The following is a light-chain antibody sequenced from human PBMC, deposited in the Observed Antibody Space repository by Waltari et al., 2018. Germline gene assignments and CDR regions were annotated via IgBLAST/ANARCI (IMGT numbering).Light chain of an antibody. Sequence: DIRLTQSPSFLSAFVGDRVIISCRASQGIRSYLAWYQLKPGKVPKLLITGSSTLQSGVPSRFCGIGSGTDFTLTISSLQPEDFAAYYCQHLNTCMLTFGGGTKVEIK. CDR3: QHLNTCMLT. CDR1: QGIRSY. CDR2: GSS. V-gene: IGKV1-9*01. J-gene: IGKJ4*01.